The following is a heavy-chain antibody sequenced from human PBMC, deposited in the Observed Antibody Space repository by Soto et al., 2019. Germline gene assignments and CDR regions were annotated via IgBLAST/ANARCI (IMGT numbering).Heavy chain of an antibody. Sequence: QVQLVESGGGVVQPGRSLRLSCAASGFTFSSYGMHWVRQAPGKGLEWVAVISYDGSNKYYADSVKGRFTISRDNSKNTLYLQMNSLRAEDTAVYYCARPEMGTFDYWGQGTLVTVSS. V-gene: IGHV3-33*01. D-gene: IGHD1-1*01. CDR3: ARPEMGTFDY. J-gene: IGHJ4*02. CDR1: GFTFSSYG. CDR2: ISYDGSNK.